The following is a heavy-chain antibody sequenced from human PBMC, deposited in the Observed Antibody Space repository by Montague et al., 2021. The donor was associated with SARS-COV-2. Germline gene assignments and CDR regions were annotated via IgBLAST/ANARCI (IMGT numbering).Heavy chain of an antibody. CDR3: AKGLRFSGFDGNYFDS. V-gene: IGHV3-23*01. J-gene: IGHJ4*02. Sequence: SLRLSCAVSGFYFNDYGMSWVRQAPGKGLDWVSAVSGDGDSTYYADSVKGRFTISRDNSKNTLYLQMNSLRAEDTAVYYCAKGLRFSGFDGNYFDSWGQGTLVTVSS. D-gene: IGHD5-12*01. CDR2: VSGDGDST. CDR1: GFYFNDYG.